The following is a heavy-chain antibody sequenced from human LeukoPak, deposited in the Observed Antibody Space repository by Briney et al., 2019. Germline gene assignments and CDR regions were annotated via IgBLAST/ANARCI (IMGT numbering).Heavy chain of an antibody. CDR1: GGSISSYY. J-gene: IGHJ4*02. CDR2: IYYSGST. D-gene: IGHD1-1*01. V-gene: IGHV4-59*12. Sequence: KPSETLSLTCTVSGGSISSYYWSWIRQPPGKGLEWIGYIYYSGSTNYNPSLTDRVTISIDASRNQFSLILTSVTAADTAIYYCARAETDHYYFDHLGQGILVTVSS. CDR3: ARAETDHYYFDH.